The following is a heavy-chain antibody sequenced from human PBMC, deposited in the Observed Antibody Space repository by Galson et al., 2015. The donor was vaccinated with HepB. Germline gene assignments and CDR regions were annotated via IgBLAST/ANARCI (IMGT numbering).Heavy chain of an antibody. D-gene: IGHD6-19*01. Sequence: SLRLSCAASGFTFSDYYMSWIRQAPGKGLEWVSYISSSGSTIYYADSVKGRFTISRDNAKNSLYLQMNSLRAEDTAVYYCARDIAVAGSCWFDPWGQGTLVTVSS. CDR2: ISSSGSTI. CDR3: ARDIAVAGSCWFDP. V-gene: IGHV3-11*01. CDR1: GFTFSDYY. J-gene: IGHJ5*02.